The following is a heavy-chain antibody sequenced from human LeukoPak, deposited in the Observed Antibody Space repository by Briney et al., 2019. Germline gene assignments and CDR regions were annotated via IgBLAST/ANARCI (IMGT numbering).Heavy chain of an antibody. CDR2: ISYDGSNK. J-gene: IGHJ4*02. D-gene: IGHD1-26*01. CDR3: AKDSGSSPEYYFDY. V-gene: IGHV3-30*18. Sequence: GRSLRLSCAASGFTFSSYGMHWVRQAPGKGLEWVAVISYDGSNKYYADSVKGRFTISRDNSKNTLYLQMNSLRAEDTAVYYCAKDSGSSPEYYFDYWGQGTLVTVSS. CDR1: GFTFSSYG.